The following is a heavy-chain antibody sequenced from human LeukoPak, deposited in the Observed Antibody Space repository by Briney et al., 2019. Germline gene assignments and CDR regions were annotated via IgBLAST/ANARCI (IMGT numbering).Heavy chain of an antibody. D-gene: IGHD4-23*01. CDR1: GFTFTSSA. CDR3: AAATGYDYGGNWAPY. J-gene: IGHJ4*02. CDR2: IVVGSGNT. Sequence: SVKVSCKASGFTFTSSAMQWVRQARGQRLEWIGWIVVGSGNTNYAQMFQERVTITRDMSTSTAYMELSSLRSEDTAVYYCAAATGYDYGGNWAPYWGQGTLVTVSS. V-gene: IGHV1-58*02.